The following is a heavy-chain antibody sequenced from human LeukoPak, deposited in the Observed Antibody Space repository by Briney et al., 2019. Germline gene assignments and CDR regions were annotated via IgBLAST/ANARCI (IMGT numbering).Heavy chain of an antibody. CDR3: ARAHGYSSSLYYFDY. V-gene: IGHV3-66*01. J-gene: IGHJ4*02. Sequence: PGGSLRLSCAASGFTVSSNYMSWVRQAPGKGLEWVSVIYSGGSTYYADSVKGRFTISRDNSKNTLYLQMNSLRAEDTAVYYCARAHGYSSSLYYFDYWGQGTLVTVSS. CDR1: GFTVSSNY. D-gene: IGHD6-13*01. CDR2: IYSGGST.